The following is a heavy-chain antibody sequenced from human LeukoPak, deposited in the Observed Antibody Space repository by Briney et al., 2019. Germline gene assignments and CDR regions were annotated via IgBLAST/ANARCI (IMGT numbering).Heavy chain of an antibody. Sequence: ASVKVSCKASGYIFTDYYMHWVRQAPGQGLEWMGWIKANSGGTKYAQKFQGRVTMTRDTSISTAYMELSRLRSDDTAVYYCARDPDDSSDFHFDYWGQGTLVTVSS. CDR3: ARDPDDSSDFHFDY. CDR2: IKANSGGT. V-gene: IGHV1-2*02. J-gene: IGHJ4*02. D-gene: IGHD3-22*01. CDR1: GYIFTDYY.